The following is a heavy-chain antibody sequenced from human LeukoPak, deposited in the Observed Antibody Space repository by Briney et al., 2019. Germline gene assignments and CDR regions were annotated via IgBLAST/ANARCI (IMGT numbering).Heavy chain of an antibody. Sequence: GGSLRLSCAASGFTFSSYGMHWVRQAPGKGLEWVAFIRYDGSNKYYADSVKGRFTISRDNSKNTLYLQMNSLRAEDTAVYYCAKTGNDFWSGYPDYWGQGTLVTVSS. CDR3: AKTGNDFWSGYPDY. D-gene: IGHD3-3*01. J-gene: IGHJ4*02. V-gene: IGHV3-30*02. CDR1: GFTFSSYG. CDR2: IRYDGSNK.